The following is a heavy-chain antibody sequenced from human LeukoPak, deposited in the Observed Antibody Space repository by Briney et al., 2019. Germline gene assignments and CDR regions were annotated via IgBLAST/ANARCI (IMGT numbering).Heavy chain of an antibody. CDR3: ASGTTGTTGFNY. CDR1: GFTFSSYW. V-gene: IGHV3-21*01. Sequence: GGSLRLSCAASGFTFSSYWMSWVRQAPGKGLEWLSSISSGSAYIHYADSVKGRFTISRDNAKNSLNLRMSSLRAEDTAVYYCASGTTGTTGFNYWGQGTLVTVSS. D-gene: IGHD1-7*01. J-gene: IGHJ4*02. CDR2: ISSGSAYI.